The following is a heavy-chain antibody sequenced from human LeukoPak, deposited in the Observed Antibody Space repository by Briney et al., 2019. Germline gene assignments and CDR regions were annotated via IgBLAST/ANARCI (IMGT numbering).Heavy chain of an antibody. V-gene: IGHV4-34*01. CDR1: GGSFSGYY. D-gene: IGHD2-2*01. J-gene: IGHJ4*02. CDR2: INHSGST. CDR3: ARRAVVPAAVSYFDN. Sequence: TASETLSLTCAVYGGSFSGYYWSWIRQPPGKGLEWIGEINHSGSTNYNPSLKSRVTISVDTSKNQFSLKLSSVTAADTAVYYCARRAVVPAAVSYFDNWGQGTLVTVSS.